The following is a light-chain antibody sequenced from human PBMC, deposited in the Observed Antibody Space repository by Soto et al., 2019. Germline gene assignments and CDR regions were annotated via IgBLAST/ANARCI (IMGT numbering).Light chain of an antibody. Sequence: EIVLTQSPGTLSLSPGERATLSCRASQSVSNNYLAWYQQKPGQAPRLLIYGASSRATGIPDRFSGSGSGTDFTLTISRLDPEDFALYYCQQYGNSPPYTFGQGTKLEIK. J-gene: IGKJ2*01. V-gene: IGKV3-20*01. CDR1: QSVSNNY. CDR3: QQYGNSPPYT. CDR2: GAS.